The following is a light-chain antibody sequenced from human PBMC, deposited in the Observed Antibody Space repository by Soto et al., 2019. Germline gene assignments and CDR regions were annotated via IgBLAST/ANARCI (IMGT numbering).Light chain of an antibody. Sequence: DIHLTQSPSFLSASVGDRVTITCRASQGIARSLAWYQQKAGKAPKLLIYAASTLESGVPSRFRGSGPGTEFTLTISSLQPEDFAIYYCQQVNSYPLTFGGGTKVEIK. V-gene: IGKV1-9*01. CDR1: QGIARS. CDR3: QQVNSYPLT. CDR2: AAS. J-gene: IGKJ4*01.